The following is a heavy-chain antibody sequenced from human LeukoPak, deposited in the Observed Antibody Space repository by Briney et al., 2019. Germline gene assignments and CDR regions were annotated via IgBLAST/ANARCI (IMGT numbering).Heavy chain of an antibody. CDR2: MNPNSGNT. Sequence: ASVKVSCKASGYTFTSYDINWVRQATGQGLGWMGWMNPNSGNTGYAQKFQGRVTMTRNTSISTAYMELSSLRSEDTAVYYCARSVEDYYDSSGYATWGQGTMVTVSS. CDR1: GYTFTSYD. V-gene: IGHV1-8*01. J-gene: IGHJ3*01. CDR3: ARSVEDYYDSSGYAT. D-gene: IGHD3-22*01.